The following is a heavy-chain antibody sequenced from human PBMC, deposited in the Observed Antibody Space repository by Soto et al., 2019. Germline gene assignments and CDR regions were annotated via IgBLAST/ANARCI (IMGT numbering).Heavy chain of an antibody. CDR3: AQTLGLAVAGPGRFDL. Sequence: QVQLVQSGAEVKKPGSSVKVSCKASGGTFSSYAISWVRQAPGQGLEWMGGIIPIFGRANYAQKFQGRVTIIADESTSTAYMELSSLRSEDTAVYYCAQTLGLAVAGPGRFDLWGRGTLVTVSS. V-gene: IGHV1-69*12. CDR1: GGTFSSYA. CDR2: IIPIFGRA. J-gene: IGHJ2*01. D-gene: IGHD6-19*01.